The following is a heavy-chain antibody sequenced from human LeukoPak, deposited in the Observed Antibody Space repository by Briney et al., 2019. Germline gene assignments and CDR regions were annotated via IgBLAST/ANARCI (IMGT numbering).Heavy chain of an antibody. Sequence: SDTLSLTCTVSGGSISSSSYYWGWIRQPPGEGLQWIGTIYYTGSTYYNPSLKSRITISVDTYKNQFSLKLSSVTAAETAVYYCARAGYGASVGWYFDLWGRGTLVTVSS. CDR3: ARAGYGASVGWYFDL. D-gene: IGHD4-17*01. V-gene: IGHV4-39*01. CDR1: GGSISSSSYY. J-gene: IGHJ2*01. CDR2: IYYTGST.